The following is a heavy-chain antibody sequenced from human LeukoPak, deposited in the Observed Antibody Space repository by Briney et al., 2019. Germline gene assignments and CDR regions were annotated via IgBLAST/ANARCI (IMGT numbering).Heavy chain of an antibody. Sequence: GASVKVSCKASGYTFNSYGISWVRQAPGQGLKWMGWISAYNGNTNYAQKLQGRVTMTTDTSTSTAYMELRSLRSDDTAVYYCARDLYPYFDFSALQRNWFDPWGQGTLVTVSS. CDR3: ARDLYPYFDFSALQRNWFDP. CDR2: ISAYNGNT. CDR1: GYTFNSYG. J-gene: IGHJ5*02. D-gene: IGHD3-16*01. V-gene: IGHV1-18*01.